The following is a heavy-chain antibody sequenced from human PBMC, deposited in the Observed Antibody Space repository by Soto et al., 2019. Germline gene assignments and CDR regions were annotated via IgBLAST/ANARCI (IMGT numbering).Heavy chain of an antibody. J-gene: IGHJ3*02. D-gene: IGHD2-2*01. Sequence: ASVKVSCKASGYTFTSYGISCVRQAPGQGLEWMGWISAYNGNTNYAQKLQGRVTMTTDTSTSTAYMELRSLRSDDTAVYYCAREVSVVPATGYAFDIWGQGTMVTVSS. CDR2: ISAYNGNT. V-gene: IGHV1-18*01. CDR3: AREVSVVPATGYAFDI. CDR1: GYTFTSYG.